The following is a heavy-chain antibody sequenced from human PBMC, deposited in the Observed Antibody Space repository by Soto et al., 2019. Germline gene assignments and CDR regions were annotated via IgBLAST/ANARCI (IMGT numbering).Heavy chain of an antibody. Sequence: QIQLVQSGGEVKKPGASVRVSCKAYGYIFGSYGISWVRQATGQGLERMGWISGYNGDTIYAQKYQDRVTMTTDTSTSTGYMELRSLKSDDTAVYYCARDLMVAAAGKNWFDAWGQGTLVAVSS. V-gene: IGHV1-18*01. CDR3: ARDLMVAAAGKNWFDA. CDR1: GYIFGSYG. CDR2: ISGYNGDT. D-gene: IGHD6-13*01. J-gene: IGHJ5*02.